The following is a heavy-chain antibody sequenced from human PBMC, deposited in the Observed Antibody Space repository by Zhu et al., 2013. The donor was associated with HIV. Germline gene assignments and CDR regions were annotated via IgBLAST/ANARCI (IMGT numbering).Heavy chain of an antibody. V-gene: IGHV1-3*01. J-gene: IGHJ5*02. Sequence: QVQVVQSGAEVKKPGASVKVSCKASGYTFTNYAMHWVRQAPGQRLEWMGWINAGNDNTKYSQKFQGRVTFTRDTSASTAYMELSSLRSEDTAVYYCARAPGNWFDPWGQGTLVTVSS. CDR1: GYTFTNYA. CDR2: INAGNDNT. CDR3: ARAPGNWFDP.